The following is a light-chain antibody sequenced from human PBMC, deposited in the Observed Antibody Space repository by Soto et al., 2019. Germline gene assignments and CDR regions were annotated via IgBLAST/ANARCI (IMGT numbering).Light chain of an antibody. J-gene: IGKJ1*01. CDR3: QQGYSTPPWT. Sequence: DIQMTQSPSSPSASVGDRVTITCRASQNINTDLNWYQQKPGKAPKLLIYAASSLQSGVPSRFSGSGSGTDFTLTISSLQPEDFATFYCQQGYSTPPWTFGQGTKVEI. CDR2: AAS. CDR1: QNINTD. V-gene: IGKV1-39*01.